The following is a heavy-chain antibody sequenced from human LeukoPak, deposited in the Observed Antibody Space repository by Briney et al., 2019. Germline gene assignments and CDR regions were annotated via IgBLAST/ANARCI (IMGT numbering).Heavy chain of an antibody. J-gene: IGHJ6*03. V-gene: IGHV1-69*13. CDR3: AGLRLLFPVIGAHYYSYMDV. Sequence: ASVKVSCKASGGSLSHPVISWVRPAPREGLAWMDGIIPLFGTANYAQKLQGRVTPTPDEFASTAYLDLGSLRSEEPAVYYSAGLRLLFPVIGAHYYSYMDVWGKGTTVTVSS. D-gene: IGHD3-16*02. CDR2: IIPLFGTA. CDR1: GGSLSHPV.